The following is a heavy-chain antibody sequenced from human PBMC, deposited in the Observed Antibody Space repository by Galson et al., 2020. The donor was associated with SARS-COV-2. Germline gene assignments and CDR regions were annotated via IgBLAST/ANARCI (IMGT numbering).Heavy chain of an antibody. CDR1: GFTISGSA. V-gene: IGHV3-7*01. Sequence: GGSLRLSCEASGFTISGSAMNWVRQAPGKGLEWVAHIKNDGSEAYYVDSVRGRFTISRDNTKNSLYLQMNNLRVEDTAVYYCTEGRFGLWGQGTTVTVSS. CDR2: IKNDGSEA. CDR3: TEGRFGL. J-gene: IGHJ3*01.